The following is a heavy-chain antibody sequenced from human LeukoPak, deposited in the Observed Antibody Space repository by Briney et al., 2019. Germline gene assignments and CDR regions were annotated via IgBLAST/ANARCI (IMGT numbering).Heavy chain of an antibody. Sequence: PSETLSLTCAVYGGSFSGYYWSWIRQPPGKGLEWIGEINHSGSTNYNPSLKSRVTISVDTSKNQFSLKLSSVTAADAAVYYCTRVRSYCGGGSCYPPYYYYGMDVWGQGTTVTVSS. CDR1: GGSFSGYY. J-gene: IGHJ6*02. CDR2: INHSGST. CDR3: TRVRSYCGGGSCYPPYYYYGMDV. V-gene: IGHV4-34*01. D-gene: IGHD2-15*01.